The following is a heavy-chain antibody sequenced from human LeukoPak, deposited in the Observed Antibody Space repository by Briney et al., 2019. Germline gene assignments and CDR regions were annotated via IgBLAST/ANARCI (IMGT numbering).Heavy chain of an antibody. CDR2: INHSGST. V-gene: IGHV4-34*01. J-gene: IGHJ4*02. Sequence: SSETLSLTCAVYGGSFSGYYWSWIRQPPGKGLEWIGEINHSGSTNYNPSLKSRVTISVDTSKNQFSLKLSSVTAADTAVYYCARLAASDIVVVPAAQGLAGSASEGFDYRGQGTLVTVSS. D-gene: IGHD2-2*01. CDR3: ARLAASDIVVVPAAQGLAGSASEGFDY. CDR1: GGSFSGYY.